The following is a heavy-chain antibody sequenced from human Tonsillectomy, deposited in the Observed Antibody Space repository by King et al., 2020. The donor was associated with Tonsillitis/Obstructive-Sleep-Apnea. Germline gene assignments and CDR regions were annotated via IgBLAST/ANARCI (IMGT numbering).Heavy chain of an antibody. D-gene: IGHD3-22*01. V-gene: IGHV3-49*04. Sequence: VQLVESGGGLVQPGRSLRLSCTASGFTFGDYAMSWVRQAPGKGLEWVGFIRSKAYGGTTEYAASVKGRFTISRDDSKSIAYLQMNSPKTEDTAVYYCTRGDYYDSIGYYFLFAYWGQGTLVTVSS. CDR3: TRGDYYDSIGYYFLFAY. CDR1: GFTFGDYA. J-gene: IGHJ4*02. CDR2: IRSKAYGGTT.